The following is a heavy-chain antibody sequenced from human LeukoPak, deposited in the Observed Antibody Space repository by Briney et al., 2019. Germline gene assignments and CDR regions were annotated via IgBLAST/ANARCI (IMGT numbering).Heavy chain of an antibody. CDR3: AKDSYYDYVWGSYRYTNQFDY. CDR2: ISGSGGST. CDR1: GFTFSSYG. J-gene: IGHJ4*02. V-gene: IGHV3-23*01. Sequence: AGGSLRLSCAASGFTFSSYGMSWVRQAPGKGLEWVSAISGSGGSTFYADSVKGRFTISRDNSKNTLYLQMNSLRVEDTAVYYCAKDSYYDYVWGSYRYTNQFDYWGQGTLVTVSS. D-gene: IGHD3-16*02.